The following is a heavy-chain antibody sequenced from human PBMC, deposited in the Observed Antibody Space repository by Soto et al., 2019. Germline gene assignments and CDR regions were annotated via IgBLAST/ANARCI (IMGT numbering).Heavy chain of an antibody. CDR1: GVSISNNY. J-gene: IGHJ4*02. V-gene: IGHV4-59*01. Sequence: QVQLQESSPGLVKPSATLSLTCTVSGVSISNNYWSWIRQPPGKGLEWLGYIYYNGNTNYNPSLKSRVTMSVDTSRNQISLKLTTVTAADTAVYYCTRANWYSEYWGQGTLVTVSS. D-gene: IGHD7-27*01. CDR2: IYYNGNT. CDR3: TRANWYSEY.